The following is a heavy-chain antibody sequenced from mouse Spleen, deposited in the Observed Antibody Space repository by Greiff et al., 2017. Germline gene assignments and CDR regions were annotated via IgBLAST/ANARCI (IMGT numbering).Heavy chain of an antibody. CDR3: ARAYDYDGEYAMDY. J-gene: IGHJ4*01. CDR2: ISNGGGST. D-gene: IGHD2-4*01. V-gene: IGHV5-12*02. Sequence: EVKLVESGGGLVQPGGSLKLSCATSGFTFSDYYMYWVRQTPEKRLEWVAYISNGGGSTYYPDTVKGRFTISRDNAKNTLYLQMSRLKSEDTAMYYCARAYDYDGEYAMDYWGQGTSVTVSS. CDR1: GFTFSDYY.